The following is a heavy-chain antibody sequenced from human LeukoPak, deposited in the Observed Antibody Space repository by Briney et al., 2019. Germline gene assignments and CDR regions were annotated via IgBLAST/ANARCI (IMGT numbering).Heavy chain of an antibody. V-gene: IGHV3-30*03. D-gene: IGHD5-18*01. J-gene: IGHJ4*02. CDR1: GFTFSSYG. Sequence: GGSLRLSCAASGFTFSSYGMHWVRQAPGKGLEWVAVISYDGSNKYYADSVKGRFTISRDNSKNMLYLQMNSLRAEDTAVYYCASGYSYGSVDYWGQGTLATVSS. CDR2: ISYDGSNK. CDR3: ASGYSYGSVDY.